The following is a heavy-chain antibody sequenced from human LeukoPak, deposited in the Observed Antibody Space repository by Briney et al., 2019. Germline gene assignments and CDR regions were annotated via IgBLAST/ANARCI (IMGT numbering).Heavy chain of an antibody. CDR3: ARVERHMTMVTQPDY. J-gene: IGHJ4*02. CDR2: ISSGGLTT. CDR1: GLIFSDFY. Sequence: GGSLRLSCAASGLIFSDFYMRWIRQAPGKGLEWVSYISSGGLTTHYADSVKGRFTISRDNAKTSLSLQMDSLRAEDTAVYFCARVERHMTMVTQPDYWGEGTLVTVSS. D-gene: IGHD4/OR15-4a*01. V-gene: IGHV3-11*01.